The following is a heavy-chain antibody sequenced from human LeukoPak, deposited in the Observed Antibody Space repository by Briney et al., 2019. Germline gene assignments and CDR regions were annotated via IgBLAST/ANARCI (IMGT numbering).Heavy chain of an antibody. D-gene: IGHD1-26*01. Sequence: PGGSLRLSCAAPGFTFSSYGMHWVRQAPGKWLEWVAFIRYDGSNKYYADSVKGRFTISRDNSKNTLYLQMNSLRAEDTAVYYCAKGIHSGSYFGYWGQGTLVTVSS. CDR3: AKGIHSGSYFGY. V-gene: IGHV3-30*02. CDR2: IRYDGSNK. CDR1: GFTFSSYG. J-gene: IGHJ4*02.